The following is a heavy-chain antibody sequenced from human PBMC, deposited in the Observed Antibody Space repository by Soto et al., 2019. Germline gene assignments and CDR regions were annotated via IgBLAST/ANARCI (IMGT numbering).Heavy chain of an antibody. D-gene: IGHD7-27*01. CDR1: GDSISTDY. CDR3: AKNWNWGSLVH. Sequence: SETLSLTCTVSGDSISTDYWSWIRQSPGKGLEWIGFIYYGGSTNYNPSLKSRVTISVDTPKNQFSLKLSSVTAADTAVYYCAKNWNWGSLVHWGPATLVTVSS. J-gene: IGHJ4*02. CDR2: IYYGGST. V-gene: IGHV4-59*08.